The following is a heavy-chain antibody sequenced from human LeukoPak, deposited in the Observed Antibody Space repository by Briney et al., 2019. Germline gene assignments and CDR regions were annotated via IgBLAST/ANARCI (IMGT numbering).Heavy chain of an antibody. CDR2: INSDGSAT. J-gene: IGHJ5*02. V-gene: IGHV3-74*01. CDR1: GFTFGSPW. Sequence: HPGGSLRLSCAASGFTFGSPWMHWVRQAPGKGLVWVSRINSDGSATAYADSVKGRFTISRDDAKNTVDLQMNSLRGEDTAVYYCVRGRGSYGWFDPWGQGTLVTVSS. CDR3: VRGRGSYGWFDP. D-gene: IGHD3-10*01.